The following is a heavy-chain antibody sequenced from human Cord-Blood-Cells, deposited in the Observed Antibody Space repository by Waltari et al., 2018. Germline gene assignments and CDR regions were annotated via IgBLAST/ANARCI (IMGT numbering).Heavy chain of an antibody. J-gene: IGHJ5*02. CDR3: SHRPRELNDYSDWCDP. Sequence: QITLKESGPTLVKPTQTLTLTCTFSGFSLSTSGVGVGWIRQPPGKALAWLALIYWNDDKRYSPSLKSRLTITKETSKNQVVLTMTNMDPVDTATCYCSHRPRELNDYSDWCDPWGQGTLVTVSS. D-gene: IGHD3-10*01. CDR1: GFSLSTSGVG. V-gene: IGHV2-5*01. CDR2: IYWNDDK.